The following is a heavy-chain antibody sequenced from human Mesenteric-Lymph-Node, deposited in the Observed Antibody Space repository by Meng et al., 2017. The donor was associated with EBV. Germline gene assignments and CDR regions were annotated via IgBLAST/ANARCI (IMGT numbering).Heavy chain of an antibody. CDR1: GFSLNASGMG. CDR2: IYWDDDK. J-gene: IGHJ5*02. V-gene: IGHV2-5*02. CDR3: AHRRQSSGWSTLYNWFDP. Sequence: QITLKGPGPTLVKPTQTLTLTCTFSGFSLNASGMGVGWFRQPPGKALEWLALIYWDDDKRYSPSLKSRLTITKDTSKNQVVLTMTNMDPVDTATYFCAHRRQSSGWSTLYNWFDPWGQGTPVTVS. D-gene: IGHD6-19*01.